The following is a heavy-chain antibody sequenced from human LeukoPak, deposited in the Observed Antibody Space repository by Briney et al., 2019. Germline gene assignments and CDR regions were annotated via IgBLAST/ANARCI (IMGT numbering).Heavy chain of an antibody. D-gene: IGHD6-19*01. CDR1: GFTFDDYA. Sequence: GGSLRLSCAASGFTFDDYAMHWVRQAPGKGLEWVSGISWNSGSIGYADSVKGRFTISRDNAKNSLYLQMNSLRAEDTAVYYCATDPYSSGLRDAFDIWGQGTMVTVSS. CDR2: ISWNSGSI. CDR3: ATDPYSSGLRDAFDI. J-gene: IGHJ3*02. V-gene: IGHV3-9*01.